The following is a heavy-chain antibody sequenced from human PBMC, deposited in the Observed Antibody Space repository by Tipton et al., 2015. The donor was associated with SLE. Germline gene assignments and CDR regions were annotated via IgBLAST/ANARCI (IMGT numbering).Heavy chain of an antibody. D-gene: IGHD2-21*01. V-gene: IGHV3-20*04. CDR1: GFTFSTSW. CDR2: FNWNGGTT. J-gene: IGHJ4*02. CDR3: ARVDGVVSVFYFDY. Sequence: SLRLSCAASGFTFSTSWMHWVRQAPGKGLEWVSGFNWNGGTTGYADSVKGRFTISRDNAKNSLYLQLNSLRVEDTALYYCARVDGVVSVFYFDYWGQGTLVTVAS.